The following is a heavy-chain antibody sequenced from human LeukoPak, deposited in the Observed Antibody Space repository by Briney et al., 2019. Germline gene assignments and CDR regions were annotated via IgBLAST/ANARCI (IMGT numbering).Heavy chain of an antibody. V-gene: IGHV1-69*05. CDR3: ARDAGGGWYSVY. CDR2: IIPIFGTA. Sequence: ASVKVSCKASGGTFSSYAISWVRQAPGQGLEWMGRIIPIFGTANYAQKFQGRVTITTDESTSTAYMELSSLRSEDTAVYYCARDAGGGWYSVYWGQGTLVTVSP. J-gene: IGHJ4*02. CDR1: GGTFSSYA. D-gene: IGHD6-19*01.